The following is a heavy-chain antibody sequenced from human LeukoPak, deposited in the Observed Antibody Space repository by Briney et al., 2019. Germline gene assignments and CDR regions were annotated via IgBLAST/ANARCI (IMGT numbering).Heavy chain of an antibody. D-gene: IGHD3-9*01. CDR2: ISGIGGST. Sequence: QSGAALRLSCAASGFTFSSYAMSWVGQAPGKGLEWVSAISGIGGSTYYADSVKGRFTISRDNSKNTLYLQMNSLRAEDTAVYYCASVTRYFDWSGAFDIWGQGTMVTV. J-gene: IGHJ3*02. CDR3: ASVTRYFDWSGAFDI. V-gene: IGHV3-23*01. CDR1: GFTFSSYA.